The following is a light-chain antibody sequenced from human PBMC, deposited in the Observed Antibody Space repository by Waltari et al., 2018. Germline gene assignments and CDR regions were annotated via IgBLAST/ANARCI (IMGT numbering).Light chain of an antibody. Sequence: SHDLTQPPSVSVSPGQTARITCSGDALPKQYAYWFQKKPGQAPVLGIYNDTERPSGTPERFSGSSSGTTVTLTISGVQADDDADYYCQSADISSSYRVFGGGTKLSVL. CDR3: QSADISSSYRV. CDR2: NDT. J-gene: IGLJ3*02. V-gene: IGLV3-25*03. CDR1: ALPKQY.